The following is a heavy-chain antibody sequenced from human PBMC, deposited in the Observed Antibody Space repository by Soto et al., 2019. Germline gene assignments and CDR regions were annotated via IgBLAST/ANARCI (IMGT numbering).Heavy chain of an antibody. CDR3: AKGTKIGGYRYGYVYYYYGMDV. D-gene: IGHD5-18*01. CDR2: ISGSDGST. Sequence: PGGSLSLSCAPSGFTFSSYAMSWVRQAPRKGLEWGAAISGSDGSTYYADSVKGRFTTSRDNSKNTMYLQLNRLRAEDTAVYYCAKGTKIGGYRYGYVYYYYGMDVWGQGTTVIVSS. J-gene: IGHJ6*01. CDR1: GFTFSSYA. V-gene: IGHV3-23*01.